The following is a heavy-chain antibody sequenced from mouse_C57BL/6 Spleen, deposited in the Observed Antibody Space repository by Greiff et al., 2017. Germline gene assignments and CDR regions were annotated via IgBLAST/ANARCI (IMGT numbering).Heavy chain of an antibody. CDR2: INPNNGGT. V-gene: IGHV1-22*01. J-gene: IGHJ2*01. D-gene: IGHD2-4*01. CDR1: GYTFTDYN. Sequence: VQLQQSGPELVKPGASVKMSCKASGYTFTDYNMHWVKQSHGKSLEWIGYINPNNGGTSYNQKFKGKATLTVNKSSRTAYMELRSLTSEDSAVYYCARIYDYNERYYFDYWGQGTTLTVSS. CDR3: ARIYDYNERYYFDY.